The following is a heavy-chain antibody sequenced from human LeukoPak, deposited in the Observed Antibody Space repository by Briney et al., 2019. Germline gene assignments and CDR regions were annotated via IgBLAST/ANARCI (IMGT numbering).Heavy chain of an antibody. J-gene: IGHJ6*03. V-gene: IGHV4-61*02. CDR2: IYTSGST. CDR3: ARDRRYDFWSGEWEGHYYYMDV. CDR1: GGSISSGSYY. D-gene: IGHD3-3*01. Sequence: SGTLSLTCTVSGGSISSGSYYWSWIRQPAGKGLEWIGRIYTSGSTNYNPSLKSRVTISVDTSKNQFSLKLSSVTAADTAVYYCARDRRYDFWSGEWEGHYYYMDVWGKGTTVTVSS.